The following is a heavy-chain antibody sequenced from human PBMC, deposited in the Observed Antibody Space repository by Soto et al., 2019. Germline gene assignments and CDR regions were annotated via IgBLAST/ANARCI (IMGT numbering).Heavy chain of an antibody. Sequence: QVRLVESGGGVVRPGTSLRVSCSASEFSFNNYAVHWVRQAPGEGLEWVALISSDGNNKYYPDSVRGRFTISRDHSNNTVYLQMHSLRVDDTAVYYCATWTLPLSWNWLQSAAGKFDYWGQGTLVTVSS. CDR3: ATWTLPLSWNWLQSAAGKFDY. CDR1: EFSFNNYA. D-gene: IGHD5-12*01. J-gene: IGHJ4*02. CDR2: ISSDGNNK. V-gene: IGHV3-30-3*01.